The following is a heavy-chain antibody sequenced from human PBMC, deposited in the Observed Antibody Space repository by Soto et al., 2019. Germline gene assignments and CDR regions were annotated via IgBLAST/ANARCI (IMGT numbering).Heavy chain of an antibody. CDR3: ARDQQRITIFGVTHWFDP. J-gene: IGHJ5*02. CDR2: ISYDGSNK. Sequence: QVQLVESGGGVVQPGKSLRLSCAASGFTFSSYAMHWVRQAPGKGLEWVAVISYDGSNKYYTDSVKVRFTISRDNSKNSLYLQMNSLRAEATAVYYCARDQQRITIFGVTHWFDPWCQGTLVTVSS. D-gene: IGHD3-3*01. V-gene: IGHV3-30-3*01. CDR1: GFTFSSYA.